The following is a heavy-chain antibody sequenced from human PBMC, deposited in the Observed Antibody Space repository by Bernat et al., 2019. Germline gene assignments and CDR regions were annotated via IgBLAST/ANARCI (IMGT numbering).Heavy chain of an antibody. Sequence: EVQLVESGGGLVQPGGSLRLSCAASGFTVSSNYMSWVRQAPGKGLEWVSVIYSGGSTYYADSVKGRFTISRDNSKNTLYLQMNGLRAEDTAVYYCILRESAIGYSSSWFDYWGQGTLVTVSS. J-gene: IGHJ4*02. D-gene: IGHD6-13*01. CDR3: ILRESAIGYSSSWFDY. V-gene: IGHV3-66*01. CDR1: GFTVSSNY. CDR2: IYSGGST.